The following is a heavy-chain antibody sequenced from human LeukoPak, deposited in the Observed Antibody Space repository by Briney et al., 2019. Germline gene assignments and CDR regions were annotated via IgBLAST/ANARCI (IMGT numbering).Heavy chain of an antibody. CDR3: ARANPHYYDSSGYFQGVDY. Sequence: SETLSLTCAVYGGSFSGYYWSWIRQPPGKGLEWIGEINHSGSTNYNPSLKSRVTISVDTSKNQFSLKLSSVTAADTAVYYCARANPHYYDSSGYFQGVDYWGQGTLVTVSS. J-gene: IGHJ4*02. V-gene: IGHV4-34*01. D-gene: IGHD3-22*01. CDR2: INHSGST. CDR1: GGSFSGYY.